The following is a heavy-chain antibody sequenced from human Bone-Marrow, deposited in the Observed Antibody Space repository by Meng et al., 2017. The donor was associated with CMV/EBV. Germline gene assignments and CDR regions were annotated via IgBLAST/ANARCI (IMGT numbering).Heavy chain of an antibody. V-gene: IGHV1-69*05. CDR3: ARGGATSLGSAFDI. Sequence: SVKVSCKASGGTFSSYAISWVRQAPGQGLEWMGGIIPIFGTASYAQKFQGRVTITTDESTSTAYMELSSLRSEDTAVYYCARGGATSLGSAFDIWGQGTMVTVSS. J-gene: IGHJ3*02. CDR2: IIPIFGTA. CDR1: GGTFSSYA. D-gene: IGHD1-26*01.